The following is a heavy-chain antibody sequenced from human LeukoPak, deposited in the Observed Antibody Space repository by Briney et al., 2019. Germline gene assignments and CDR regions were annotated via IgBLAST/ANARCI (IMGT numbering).Heavy chain of an antibody. CDR2: IYTSGST. CDR1: GGSISSYY. V-gene: IGHV4-4*07. Sequence: SETLSLTCTVSGGSISSYYWSWIRQPAGKGLEWIGRIYTSGSTNYNPSLKSRVTMSVDTSKNQFSLKLSSVTAADTAVYYCAREGPGHSSLDPFDYWGQGTLVTVSS. D-gene: IGHD3-22*01. J-gene: IGHJ4*02. CDR3: AREGPGHSSLDPFDY.